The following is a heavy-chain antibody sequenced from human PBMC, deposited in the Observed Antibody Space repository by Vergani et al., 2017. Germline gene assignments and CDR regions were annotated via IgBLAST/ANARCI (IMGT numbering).Heavy chain of an antibody. J-gene: IGHJ3*02. CDR2: IYYSGST. CDR1: GGSISSYY. CDR3: ARHPTYYYDSSGYYDLQTDAFDI. D-gene: IGHD3-22*01. Sequence: QVQLQESGPGLVKPSETLSLTCTVSGGSISSYYWSWIRQPPGKGLEWIGYIYYSGSTNYNPSLKSRVTISVDTSKNQFSLKLRSVTAADTAVYYCARHPTYYYDSSGYYDLQTDAFDIWGQGTMVTVSS. V-gene: IGHV4-59*01.